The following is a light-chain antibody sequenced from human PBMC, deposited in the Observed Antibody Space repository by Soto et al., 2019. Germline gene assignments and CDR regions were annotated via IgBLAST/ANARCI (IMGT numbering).Light chain of an antibody. CDR1: QSVSSSY. J-gene: IGKJ1*01. Sequence: EIVLTQSPGTLSLYPGVRATLSCSASQSVSSSYLAWYQQKPGQAPRLLLYGASRRSTGIPDRFSGRGSGTVFSLSISRHGPEDFSVYYCQQYGSTPLTFGQETNDEIK. V-gene: IGKV3-20*01. CDR2: GAS. CDR3: QQYGSTPLT.